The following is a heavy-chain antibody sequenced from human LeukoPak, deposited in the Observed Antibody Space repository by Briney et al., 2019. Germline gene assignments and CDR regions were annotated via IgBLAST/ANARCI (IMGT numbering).Heavy chain of an antibody. V-gene: IGHV4-34*01. J-gene: IGHJ4*02. D-gene: IGHD3-10*01. CDR2: INHSGVT. CDR1: GGSFRVYY. CDR3: TRGLGFSRANYLEF. Sequence: SETLSLTCAVYGGSFRVYYWSCIRDPPGKRLHWGGDINHSGVTHYNPSLERRVTISVDTSKSQSSLKLNSVTAADTAVYCCTRGLGFSRANYLEFWGQETLVTVSS.